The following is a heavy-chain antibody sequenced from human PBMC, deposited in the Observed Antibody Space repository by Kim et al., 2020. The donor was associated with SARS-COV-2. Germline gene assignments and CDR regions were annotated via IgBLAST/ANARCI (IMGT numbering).Heavy chain of an antibody. D-gene: IGHD3-3*01. V-gene: IGHV4-34*01. CDR2: IYHSGST. CDR3: ARGGYDFWSGSVRAFDI. J-gene: IGHJ3*02. Sequence: SETLSLTCAVHGGSFSGYYWSWIRQPPGKGLEWIGEIYHSGSTKYNPSLKSRVTISVDTSKNQFSLRLSSVTAADTAVYYCARGGYDFWSGSVRAFDIWGQGTMVTVSS. CDR1: GGSFSGYY.